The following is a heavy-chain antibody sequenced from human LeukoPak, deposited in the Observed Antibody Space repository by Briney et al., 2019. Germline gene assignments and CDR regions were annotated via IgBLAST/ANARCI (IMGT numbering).Heavy chain of an antibody. D-gene: IGHD1-26*01. CDR2: IYYSGST. CDR1: GGSLSNYY. CDR3: ARSGTVGAMPV. J-gene: IGHJ4*02. V-gene: IGHV4-59*08. Sequence: SETLSLTCTVSGGSLSNYYWSWIRLRPGKGLEWIGYIYYSGSTNYNPSLKSRVTISVDTSKNQFSLKLSSVTAADTAVYYCARSGTVGAMPVWGQGTLVTVSS.